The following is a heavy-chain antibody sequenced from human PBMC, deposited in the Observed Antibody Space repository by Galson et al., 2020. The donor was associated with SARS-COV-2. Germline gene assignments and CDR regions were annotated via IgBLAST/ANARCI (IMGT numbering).Heavy chain of an antibody. CDR3: AKDQRLMAGTLY. CDR2: ISSSGTST. J-gene: IGHJ4*02. Sequence: GGSLRLSCAASGFTFSDYFMTWIRQAPGKGLEWVSYISSSGTSTQYADSVKGRFTISRDNAQRTLYLQMNSLRAEDTAVYYCAKDQRLMAGTLYWGQGALVTVSS. D-gene: IGHD6-19*01. V-gene: IGHV3-11*01. CDR1: GFTFSDYF.